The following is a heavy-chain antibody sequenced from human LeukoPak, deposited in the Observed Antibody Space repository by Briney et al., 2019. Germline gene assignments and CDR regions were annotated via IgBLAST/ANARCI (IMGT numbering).Heavy chain of an antibody. CDR3: AKHSGYGTHTYCFDY. D-gene: IGHD5-12*01. V-gene: IGHV3-23*01. J-gene: IGHJ4*02. CDR1: GFTFSSYG. Sequence: PGGSLRLSCAASGFTFSSYGMSWVRQAPGKGLEWVSAISGSGGSTYYADSVKGRFTISRDNSKNTLYLQMNSLRAEDTAVYYCAKHSGYGTHTYCFDYWGQGTLVTVSS. CDR2: ISGSGGST.